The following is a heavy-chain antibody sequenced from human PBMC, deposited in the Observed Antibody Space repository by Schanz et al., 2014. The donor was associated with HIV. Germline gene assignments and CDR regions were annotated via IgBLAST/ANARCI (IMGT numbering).Heavy chain of an antibody. CDR2: ISSSDGDT. Sequence: EVQLLESGGGLVQPGGSLRLSCAASGFTFSSYAMTWVRQAPGKGLDWVSTISSSDGDTYYADSVKGRFTISRDNSRNALYLHMNSLRADDTAIYYCVKAYSSGFSGAGSWGQGALVTVSS. V-gene: IGHV3-23*01. J-gene: IGHJ5*02. CDR1: GFTFSSYA. CDR3: VKAYSSGFSGAGS. D-gene: IGHD5-18*01.